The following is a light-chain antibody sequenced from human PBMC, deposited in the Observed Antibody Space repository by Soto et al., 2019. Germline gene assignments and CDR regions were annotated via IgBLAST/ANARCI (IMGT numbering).Light chain of an antibody. Sequence: IQMTQSPSTLSAYVGDRVTFTCRASQSISTWLAWYQQKPGKAPKLLIYDASSLQSDVPSRFSGSGSGTEFTLTISALQTDDFASYYCQQYMNYATFGQGTKVDIK. CDR3: QQYMNYAT. CDR2: DAS. V-gene: IGKV1-5*01. J-gene: IGKJ1*01. CDR1: QSISTW.